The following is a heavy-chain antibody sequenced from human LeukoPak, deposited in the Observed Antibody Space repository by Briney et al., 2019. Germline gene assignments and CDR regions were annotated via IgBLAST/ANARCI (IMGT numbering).Heavy chain of an antibody. Sequence: SETLSLTCTVSSGSLSSYYWGWIRQPPGKGLEWIGYIYYSGSTNYNPSLKSRVTISVDTSKKEFSLKLSSVTAADTAVYYCARGAGWYNYWGQGILVTVSS. CDR3: ARGAGWYNY. CDR1: SGSLSSYY. CDR2: IYYSGST. V-gene: IGHV4-59*01. D-gene: IGHD6-19*01. J-gene: IGHJ4*02.